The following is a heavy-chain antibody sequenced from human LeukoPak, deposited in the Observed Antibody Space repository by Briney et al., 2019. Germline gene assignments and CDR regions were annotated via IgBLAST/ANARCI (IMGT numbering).Heavy chain of an antibody. J-gene: IGHJ5*01. CDR2: INPNIGDA. Sequence: ASVKVSCKASGYTFTDYFIHWVRQAPGQGLEWMGWINPNIGDASYAQKFQDRVTMTRDRSINTAYMELSRLTSDDTAVYYCARMALDGGDSIGFDSWGQGTLVSVSS. D-gene: IGHD2-21*02. CDR1: GYTFTDYF. V-gene: IGHV1-2*02. CDR3: ARMALDGGDSIGFDS.